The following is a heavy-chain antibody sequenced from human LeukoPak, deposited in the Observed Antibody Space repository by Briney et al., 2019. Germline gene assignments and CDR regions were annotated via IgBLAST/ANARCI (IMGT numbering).Heavy chain of an antibody. D-gene: IGHD6-6*01. Sequence: GGSLRLSCAASGFTFSSYAMSWVRQAPGKGLEWVSYISSSGSTIYYADSVKGRFTISRDNAKNSLYLQMNSLRAEDTAVYYCARDGGRSSSSHFDYWGQGTLVTVSS. CDR2: ISSSGSTI. V-gene: IGHV3-48*04. CDR1: GFTFSSYA. J-gene: IGHJ4*02. CDR3: ARDGGRSSSSHFDY.